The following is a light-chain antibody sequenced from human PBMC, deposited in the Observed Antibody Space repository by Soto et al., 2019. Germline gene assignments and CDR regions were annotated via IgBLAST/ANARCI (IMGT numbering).Light chain of an antibody. J-gene: IGKJ4*01. CDR1: QSISSY. CDR3: QQSYSTPQIT. CDR2: AAS. V-gene: IGKV1-39*01. Sequence: DIQMTQSPSSLSASVGDRVTITCRASQSISSYLNLYQQKPGKAPKLLIYAASSLQSGVPSRFSGSGSGTDFTLTISSLQPEDFSTYYCQQSYSTPQITVGGGTKVEIK.